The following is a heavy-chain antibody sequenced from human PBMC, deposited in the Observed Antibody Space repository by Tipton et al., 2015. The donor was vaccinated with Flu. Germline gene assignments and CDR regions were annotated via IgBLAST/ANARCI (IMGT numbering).Heavy chain of an antibody. CDR1: GFTFDAYA. J-gene: IGHJ4*02. Sequence: SLRLSCAAPGFTFDAYAMYWVRQVPGKGLERVSGISWNSVNIDYVDSVRGRFTISRDNAKNSLYLQMNSLRVEDTALYYCAKAIDYGPSYYFDYWGQGTLVTVSS. CDR3: AKAIDYGPSYYFDY. CDR2: ISWNSVNI. V-gene: IGHV3-9*01. D-gene: IGHD4-17*01.